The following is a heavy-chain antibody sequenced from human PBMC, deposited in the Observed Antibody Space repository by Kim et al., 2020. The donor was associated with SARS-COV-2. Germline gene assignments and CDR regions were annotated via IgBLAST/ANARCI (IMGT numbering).Heavy chain of an antibody. D-gene: IGHD5-12*01. CDR1: GFSFSTYT. V-gene: IGHV3-30*04. Sequence: GGSLRLSCSASGFSFSTYTMHWVRQPPGKGLEWVALISYDGSTTYYADSVKGRFTISRDNSKNTLYLQMNSLRPEDTAMYYCAKDEYSGYDYDCYFDYWGQGTLVPVSS. J-gene: IGHJ4*02. CDR2: ISYDGSTT. CDR3: AKDEYSGYDYDCYFDY.